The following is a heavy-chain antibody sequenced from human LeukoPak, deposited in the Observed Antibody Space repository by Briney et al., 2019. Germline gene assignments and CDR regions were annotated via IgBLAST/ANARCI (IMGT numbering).Heavy chain of an antibody. J-gene: IGHJ4*02. CDR2: ISYDGSNK. CDR1: GFTFSSYG. D-gene: IGHD4-17*01. Sequence: GRSLRLSCAASGFTFSSYGMHWVRQAPGKGLEWVAVISYDGSNKYYADSVKGRFTISRDNSKNTLYLQMNSLRAEDTAVYYCAKSTTDDGIWGQGTLVTVSS. V-gene: IGHV3-30*18. CDR3: AKSTTDDGI.